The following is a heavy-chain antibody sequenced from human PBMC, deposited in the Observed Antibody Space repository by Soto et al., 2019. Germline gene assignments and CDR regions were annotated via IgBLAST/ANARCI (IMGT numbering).Heavy chain of an antibody. D-gene: IGHD3-9*01. Sequence: ASVKVSCKASGYTFTSYYMRWVRQAPGQGLEWMGIINPSGGSTSYAQKFQGRVTMTRDTSTSTVYMELSSLRSEDTAVYYCARDFGHYDISNDYYYYYGMDVWGQGTTVTVSS. CDR2: INPSGGST. J-gene: IGHJ6*02. V-gene: IGHV1-46*01. CDR3: ARDFGHYDISNDYYYYYGMDV. CDR1: GYTFTSYY.